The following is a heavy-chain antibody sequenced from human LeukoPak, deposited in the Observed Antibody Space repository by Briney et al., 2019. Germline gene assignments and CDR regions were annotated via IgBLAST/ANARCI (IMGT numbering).Heavy chain of an antibody. CDR3: ARVKYFAV. D-gene: IGHD3-10*01. Sequence: GGSLRLSCAASGGTFSSNAMSWGRQAPGEGREWGSAISGSGGSTYYADSVKRRVTISRDDSKKTLYLQKNSLRAEDTVVYYCARVKYFAVWGKGTTVTISS. J-gene: IGHJ6*04. V-gene: IGHV3-23*01. CDR1: GGTFSSNA. CDR2: ISGSGGST.